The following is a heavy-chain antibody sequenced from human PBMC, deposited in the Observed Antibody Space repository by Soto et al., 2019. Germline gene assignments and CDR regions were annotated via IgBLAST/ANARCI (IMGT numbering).Heavy chain of an antibody. J-gene: IGHJ4*02. D-gene: IGHD3-9*01. CDR2: ISGSGAIT. Sequence: EVQLLDSGGGLVQPGGSLRLSCVASGFTFKNYDMRWVRQAPGKGLEWVSGISGSGAITYYADSVRGRFTISRDNSKNTLYLQLNSLGAEYTAIYYCAKDRQFRSYYESAGHYNNWGQGTLVTVSS. CDR3: AKDRQFRSYYESAGHYNN. CDR1: GFTFKNYD. V-gene: IGHV3-23*01.